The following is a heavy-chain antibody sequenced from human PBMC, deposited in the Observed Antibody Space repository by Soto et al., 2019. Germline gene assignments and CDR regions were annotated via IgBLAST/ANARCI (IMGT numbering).Heavy chain of an antibody. V-gene: IGHV4-30-4*01. Sequence: QVHLQESGPGLAKPSQTLSLTCTVSGGSISSGDSYWSWIRQPPGKGLEWIGYIYSRGSTYYNPSLRSRFTISIDTSKNQFSLRLSSVTAADTAVYYCARGLEPDYGDWHYFDYWGQGTLLTVSS. CDR3: ARGLEPDYGDWHYFDY. J-gene: IGHJ4*02. CDR1: GGSISSGDSY. CDR2: IYSRGST. D-gene: IGHD4-17*01.